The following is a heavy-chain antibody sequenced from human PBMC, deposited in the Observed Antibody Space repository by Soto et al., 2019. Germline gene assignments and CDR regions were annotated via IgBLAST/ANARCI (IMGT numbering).Heavy chain of an antibody. CDR2: IYYSGST. D-gene: IGHD6-13*01. V-gene: IGHV4-59*08. J-gene: IGHJ6*03. Sequence: NPSETLSLTCTVSGGSISSYYWSWIRQPPGKGLEWIGYIYYSGSTNYNPSLKSRVTISVDTSKNQFSLKLSSVTAADTAVYYCARRSAAAGTGYYYYYYMDVWGEGTTVTVSS. CDR1: GGSISSYY. CDR3: ARRSAAAGTGYYYYYYMDV.